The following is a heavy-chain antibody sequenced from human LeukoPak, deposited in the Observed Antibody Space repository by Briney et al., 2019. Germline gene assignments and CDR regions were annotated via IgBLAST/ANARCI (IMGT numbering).Heavy chain of an antibody. Sequence: GGSLRLSCAASGVTLSGYAMSWVRQAPGEGLEWVSAISGTGGSTYYADSVKGRFTISRDHSKNTLYLQMNSLRAEDTAVYYCAGRSGQQLKRGAFDIWGQGTMVTVSS. D-gene: IGHD6-13*01. CDR1: GVTLSGYA. V-gene: IGHV3-23*01. CDR3: AGRSGQQLKRGAFDI. CDR2: ISGTGGST. J-gene: IGHJ3*02.